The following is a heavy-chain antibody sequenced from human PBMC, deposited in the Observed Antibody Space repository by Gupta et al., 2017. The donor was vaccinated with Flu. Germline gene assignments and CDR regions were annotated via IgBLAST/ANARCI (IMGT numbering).Heavy chain of an antibody. CDR1: GFTFNTYA. D-gene: IGHD2-15*01. Sequence: VELSDSGGGRVQPGGSLTLSCAASGFTFNTYAMSWVRQAPGRAPEWLSVMSPTGDKVYYANSVQGRFTMSRDNSKSILYLHMASLRGEDSAVYYCVTGGSAFYEWGQGSKVIVSS. CDR2: MSPTGDKV. CDR3: VTGGSAFYE. V-gene: IGHV3-23*01. J-gene: IGHJ4*01.